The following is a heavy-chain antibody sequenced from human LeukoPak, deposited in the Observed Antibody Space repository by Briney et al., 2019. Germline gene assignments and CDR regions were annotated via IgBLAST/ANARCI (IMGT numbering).Heavy chain of an antibody. D-gene: IGHD3-22*01. Sequence: EASVKVSCKASGYTFTSYYMHWVRQAPGQGLEWMGIINPSGGSTSYAQKFQGRVTMTRDMSTSTVYMELSSLRSEDTAVYYCAREGTYYYDSSGYLTSTLYYYMDVWGKGTTVTVSS. CDR2: INPSGGST. J-gene: IGHJ6*03. CDR1: GYTFTSYY. V-gene: IGHV1-46*01. CDR3: AREGTYYYDSSGYLTSTLYYYMDV.